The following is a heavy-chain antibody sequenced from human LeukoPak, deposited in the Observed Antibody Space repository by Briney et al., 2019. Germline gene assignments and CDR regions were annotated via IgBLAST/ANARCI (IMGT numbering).Heavy chain of an antibody. Sequence: SETLSLTCTVSGGSISSYYWNWIRRPPGERLEWIGNIYYSGSTDYNPALKSRVTISVDTSKNEFSLNLSSVTAEDTAMYYCARGGSNGYYGLFDYWGQGTLVTVSS. V-gene: IGHV4-59*08. D-gene: IGHD3-22*01. CDR3: ARGGSNGYYGLFDY. CDR2: IYYSGST. CDR1: GGSISSYY. J-gene: IGHJ4*02.